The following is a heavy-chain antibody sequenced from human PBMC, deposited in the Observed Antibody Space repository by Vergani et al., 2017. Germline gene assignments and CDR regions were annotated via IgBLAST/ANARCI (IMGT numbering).Heavy chain of an antibody. CDR1: GFTFSSYG. J-gene: IGHJ4*02. Sequence: QVQLVESGGGVVQPGRSLRLSCAASGFTFSSYGMHWVRQAPGKGLEWVAVIWYDGSNKYYADSVKGRFTISRDNSKNTLYLQMNSLRAEDTAVYYCARGRAFGVVIKTRGDYFDYWGQGTLVTVSS. V-gene: IGHV3-33*08. CDR2: IWYDGSNK. D-gene: IGHD3-3*01. CDR3: ARGRAFGVVIKTRGDYFDY.